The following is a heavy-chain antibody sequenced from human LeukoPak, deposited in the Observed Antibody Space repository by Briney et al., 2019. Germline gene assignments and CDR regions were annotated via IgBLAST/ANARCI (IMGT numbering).Heavy chain of an antibody. CDR2: INSDGSST. CDR3: ARARSYGDYVD. Sequence: GGSLTLSCAASRFTFSNSWMLWVRQAPGRGRVWVSRINSDGSSTGYAHSVKDRFTIYRDNTKNTLYLQMNSLRAEDTPVYYCARARSYGDYVDWGQGTLVTVSS. CDR1: RFTFSNSW. D-gene: IGHD4-17*01. J-gene: IGHJ4*02. V-gene: IGHV3-74*01.